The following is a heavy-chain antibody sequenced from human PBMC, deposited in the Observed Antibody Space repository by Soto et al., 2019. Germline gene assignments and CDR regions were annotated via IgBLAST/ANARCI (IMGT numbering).Heavy chain of an antibody. V-gene: IGHV1-46*01. CDR1: GYTFTSYY. CDR3: ARTGKPGSNIFDY. Sequence: VQESCKGTGYTFTSYYMHWVRQPRGQGLEWMGIISPSGGSTSDAQKFQGRVTMTRDTSTSTVYMELSSLRSEDTAVYYFARTGKPGSNIFDYWGQGTLVTVSS. J-gene: IGHJ4*02. CDR2: ISPSGGST.